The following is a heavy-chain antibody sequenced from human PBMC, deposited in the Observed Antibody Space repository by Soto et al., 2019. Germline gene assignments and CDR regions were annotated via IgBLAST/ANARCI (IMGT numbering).Heavy chain of an antibody. CDR1: GFTVSSNY. D-gene: IGHD3-22*01. V-gene: IGHV3-66*01. CDR3: ARDCRTYYYDSSGYYLSRYYGMDV. CDR2: IYSGGST. J-gene: IGHJ6*02. Sequence: GGSLRLSCAASGFTVSSNYMSWVRQAPGKGLEWVSVIYSGGSTYYADSVKGRFTISRDNSKNTLYLQMNSLRAEDTAVYYCARDCRTYYYDSSGYYLSRYYGMDVWGQGTTVTVSS.